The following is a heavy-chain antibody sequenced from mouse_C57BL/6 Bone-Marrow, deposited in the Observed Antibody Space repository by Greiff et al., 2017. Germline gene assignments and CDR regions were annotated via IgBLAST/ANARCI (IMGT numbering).Heavy chain of an antibody. V-gene: IGHV5-17*01. CDR1: GFTFSDYG. CDR3: ARRPFDY. J-gene: IGHJ2*01. Sequence: EVKLMESGGGLVKPGGSLKLSCAASGFTFSDYGMHWVRQAPEQGLEWVAYISSGSSTIYYADTVKGRFTISRDNAKNTLFLQMTSLRSEDTAMYYCARRPFDYWGQGTTLTVSS. CDR2: ISSGSSTI.